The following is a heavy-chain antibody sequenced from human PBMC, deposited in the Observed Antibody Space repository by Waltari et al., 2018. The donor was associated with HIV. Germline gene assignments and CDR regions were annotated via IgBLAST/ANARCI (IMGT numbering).Heavy chain of an antibody. D-gene: IGHD3-10*01. J-gene: IGHJ4*02. CDR2: VVPTLGTI. Sequence: QVQLVQSGAQVKKPGSSVRVSCKASGTSFNSYTVAWGLQARGQGLGWMGGVVPTLGTINIAPKFQGRLTLNADESTGAADMELSGLTGDDTAMYYCSRVRYALWFGQVPFDYWGQGTLVTVSS. CDR1: GTSFNSYT. V-gene: IGHV1-69*01. CDR3: SRVRYALWFGQVPFDY.